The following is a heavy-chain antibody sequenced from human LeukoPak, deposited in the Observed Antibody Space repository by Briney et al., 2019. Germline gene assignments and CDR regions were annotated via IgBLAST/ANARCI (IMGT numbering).Heavy chain of an antibody. Sequence: PGGSLRLSCAASGFTFSSYWMSWVRQAPGKGLEWVANIKQDGSEKYYVESVKGRVTISRDNAKNSLYLQMNSLRAEDTAVYYCARGLLWFGELLYFDYWGQGTLVPVSS. CDR1: GFTFSSYW. J-gene: IGHJ4*02. CDR2: IKQDGSEK. V-gene: IGHV3-7*01. D-gene: IGHD3-10*01. CDR3: ARGLLWFGELLYFDY.